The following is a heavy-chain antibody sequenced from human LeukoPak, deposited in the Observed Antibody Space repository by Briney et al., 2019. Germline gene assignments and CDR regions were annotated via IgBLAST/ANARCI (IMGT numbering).Heavy chain of an antibody. J-gene: IGHJ3*02. D-gene: IGHD2-21*02. CDR1: GGTFGGYA. CDR3: ALGDENSAFDI. Sequence: ASVKVSCKASGGTFGGYAISWVRQAPGQGLEWMGRISPMLGIENYAQKFQGRVTITADKSTSTAYMELSRLRSEDTAVYFCALGDENSAFDIWGQGTMVTVSS. V-gene: IGHV1-69*04. CDR2: ISPMLGIE.